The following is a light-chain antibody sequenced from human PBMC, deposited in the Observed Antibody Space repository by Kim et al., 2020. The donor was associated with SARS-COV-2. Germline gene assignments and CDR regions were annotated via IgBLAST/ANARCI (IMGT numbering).Light chain of an antibody. V-gene: IGLV3-21*04. CDR1: NIGSKS. CDR3: QVWDRSSDHYV. Sequence: APGKTARITCGGNNIGSKSVHWYQPKPGQAPVLVIYYDSDRPSGIPERFSGSNSGNTATLTISRVEAGDEADYYCQVWDRSSDHYVFGTGTKVTVL. CDR2: YDS. J-gene: IGLJ1*01.